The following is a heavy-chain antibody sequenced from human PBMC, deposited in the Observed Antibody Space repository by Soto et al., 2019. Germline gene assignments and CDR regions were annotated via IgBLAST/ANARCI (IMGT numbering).Heavy chain of an antibody. CDR2: INHSGST. D-gene: IGHD6-6*01. Sequence: SETLSLTCAVYGGSFSGYYWSWIRQPPGKGLEWIGEINHSGSTNYNPSLKSRVTISVDTSKNQFSLKLTSVTAADTAVYYCAVQDYSSSSRWFDPWGQGTMVTF. V-gene: IGHV4-34*01. CDR3: AVQDYSSSSRWFDP. CDR1: GGSFSGYY. J-gene: IGHJ5*02.